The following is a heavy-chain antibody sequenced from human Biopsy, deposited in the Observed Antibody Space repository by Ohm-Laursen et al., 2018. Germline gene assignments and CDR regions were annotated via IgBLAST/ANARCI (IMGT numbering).Heavy chain of an antibody. J-gene: IGHJ4*02. D-gene: IGHD5-12*01. CDR2: IKSKREGEAT. CDR3: TVDLGRGFH. Sequence: SLRLSCTASGFTFTHAWMSWVRQGPGKGLEWLGRIKSKREGEATDYAAAVQGRFAISRDDSTNTFYLQMSSLKSEDTGVFYCTVDLGRGFHWGQGTLVTVSS. V-gene: IGHV3-15*01. CDR1: GFTFTHAW.